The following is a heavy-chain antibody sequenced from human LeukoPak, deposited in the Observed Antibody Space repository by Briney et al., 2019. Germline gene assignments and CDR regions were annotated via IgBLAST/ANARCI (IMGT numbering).Heavy chain of an antibody. CDR2: IYYSGST. CDR3: ARGAVAGRILDY. CDR1: GGSISSGGYY. V-gene: IGHV4-31*03. Sequence: SQTLSLTCTVSGGSISSGGYYWSWIRQHPGKGLEWIGYIYYSGSTYYNPSLKSRVTISVDTSKNQFSLKLSSVTAADTAVYYCARGAVAGRILDYWGQGTLVTVSS. D-gene: IGHD6-19*01. J-gene: IGHJ4*02.